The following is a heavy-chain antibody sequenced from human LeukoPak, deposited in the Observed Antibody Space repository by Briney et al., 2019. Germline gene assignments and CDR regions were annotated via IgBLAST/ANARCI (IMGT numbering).Heavy chain of an antibody. J-gene: IGHJ4*02. V-gene: IGHV4-30-2*05. CDR3: AGDTLGGSGYYFDY. Sequence: PSQTLSLTCAVSGGSISSGGYSWSWIRQPPGKGLEWIGYIYHSGSTYYNPSLKSRVTISVDTSKNQFSLKLSSVTAADTAVYYCAGDTLGGSGYYFDYWGQGTLVTVSS. D-gene: IGHD3-22*01. CDR1: GGSISSGGYS. CDR2: IYHSGST.